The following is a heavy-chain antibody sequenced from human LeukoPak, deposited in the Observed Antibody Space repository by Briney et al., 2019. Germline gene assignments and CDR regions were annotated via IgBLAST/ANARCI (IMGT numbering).Heavy chain of an antibody. Sequence: GGSLRLSCAASGFAFNNYVMTWVRQAPGKGLEWVSSISGSGVTTYYTDSVKGRFTISRDNSKNTLSLQMNSLRAEDTAVYYCAKDQAAYGDYDFDYWGQRTLVTVSP. CDR3: AKDQAAYGDYDFDY. V-gene: IGHV3-23*01. CDR1: GFAFNNYV. D-gene: IGHD4-17*01. CDR2: ISGSGVTT. J-gene: IGHJ4*02.